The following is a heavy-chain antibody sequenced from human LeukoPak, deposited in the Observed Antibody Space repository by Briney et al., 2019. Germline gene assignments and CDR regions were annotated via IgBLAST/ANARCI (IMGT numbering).Heavy chain of an antibody. Sequence: GASVKVSCKASGYTFTSYTMHWVRQAPGQRLEWMGWINAGNGNTKYSQKFQGRVTITRDTSASTAYMELSSLRSEDTAVYYCAREILYSSSWYSPGYWGQGTLVTVSS. D-gene: IGHD6-13*01. CDR3: AREILYSSSWYSPGY. CDR2: INAGNGNT. V-gene: IGHV1-3*01. J-gene: IGHJ4*02. CDR1: GYTFTSYT.